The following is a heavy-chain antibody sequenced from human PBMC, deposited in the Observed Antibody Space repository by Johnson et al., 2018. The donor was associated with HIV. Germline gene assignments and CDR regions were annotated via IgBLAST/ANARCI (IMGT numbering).Heavy chain of an antibody. D-gene: IGHD3-22*01. CDR3: ARSRAAYYYDSSGYYSAFDI. CDR2: ISYDGSNK. CDR1: GFTFSSYW. V-gene: IGHV3-30-3*01. J-gene: IGHJ3*02. Sequence: QVQLVESGGGLVQPGGSLRLSCAASGFTFSSYWMHWVRQAPGKGLEWVAVISYDGSNKYYADSVKGRFTISRDNSKNTLYLQMNSLRAEDTAVYYCARSRAAYYYDSSGYYSAFDIWGQGTMVTVSS.